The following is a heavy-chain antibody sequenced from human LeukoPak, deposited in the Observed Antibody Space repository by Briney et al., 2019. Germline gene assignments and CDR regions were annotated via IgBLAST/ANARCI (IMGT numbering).Heavy chain of an antibody. CDR3: VKESAADATFHFDY. J-gene: IGHJ4*02. D-gene: IGHD6-13*01. V-gene: IGHV3-33*06. CDR2: LWADGNTA. Sequence: GRSLRLSCAASGFTFNIFGMHWVRQVPGNGLDWVAVLWADGNTAHYADSVKGRFTISRDSSENTLYLQMNSLRSEDTAVYYCVKESAADATFHFDYWGQGTLVTVSS. CDR1: GFTFNIFG.